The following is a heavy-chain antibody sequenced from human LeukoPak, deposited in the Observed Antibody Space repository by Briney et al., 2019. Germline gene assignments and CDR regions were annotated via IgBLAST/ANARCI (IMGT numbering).Heavy chain of an antibody. CDR3: ATDCSGGSCYTDAFDI. V-gene: IGHV1-8*03. CDR1: GYTFTSYD. D-gene: IGHD2-15*01. CDR2: MNPNSGNT. Sequence: ASVKVSCKASGYTFTSYDINWVRQATGQGLEWMGWMNPNSGNTGYAQKFQGRVTITRNTSISTAYMELSSLRSEDTAVYYCATDCSGGSCYTDAFDIWGQGTMVTVSS. J-gene: IGHJ3*02.